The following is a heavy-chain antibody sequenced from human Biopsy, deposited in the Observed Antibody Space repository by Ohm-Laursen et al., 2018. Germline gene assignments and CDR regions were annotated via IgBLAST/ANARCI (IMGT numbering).Heavy chain of an antibody. Sequence: SDTLSLTCTVSGDSINSSYWSWIRQAPGKGLEWIGFISNSGNTNYNPPLKSRVTISADTSKNQFSLKLGSVTVADTAVFYCARRESGGRSFDYWGQGSLVTVSS. D-gene: IGHD2-15*01. CDR3: ARRESGGRSFDY. CDR2: ISNSGNT. J-gene: IGHJ4*02. V-gene: IGHV4-59*08. CDR1: GDSINSSY.